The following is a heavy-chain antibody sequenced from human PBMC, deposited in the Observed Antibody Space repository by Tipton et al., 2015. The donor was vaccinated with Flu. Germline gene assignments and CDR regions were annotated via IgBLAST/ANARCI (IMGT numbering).Heavy chain of an antibody. CDR3: ARGGSGYPPGGMDV. CDR2: IYYSGGT. CDR1: GGSISSGGYY. J-gene: IGHJ6*02. Sequence: TLSLTCTVSGGSISSGGYYWSWIRQHPGKGLEWIGYIYYSGGTYYNPSLKSRVTISVDTSKNQFSLKLSSVTAADTAVYYCARGGSGYPPGGMDVWGQGTTVTVSS. D-gene: IGHD3-22*01. V-gene: IGHV4-31*03.